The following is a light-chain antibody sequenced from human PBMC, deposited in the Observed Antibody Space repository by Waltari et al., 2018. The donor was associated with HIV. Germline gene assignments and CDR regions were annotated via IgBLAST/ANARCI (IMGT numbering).Light chain of an antibody. CDR1: PLPNQY. V-gene: IGLV3-25*03. Sequence: SSDLTQSPSVPLSPGPTARPPCPGVPLPNQYASWYQQKPGQAPILVIYKDNERPSGIPGRFSGSSSGTTVTLTISGVQAEDEADYYCQSADNSGTWVFGGGTMLTVL. CDR3: QSADNSGTWV. J-gene: IGLJ3*02. CDR2: KDN.